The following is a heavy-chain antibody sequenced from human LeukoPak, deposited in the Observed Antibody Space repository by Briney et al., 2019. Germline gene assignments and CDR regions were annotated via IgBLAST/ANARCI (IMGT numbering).Heavy chain of an antibody. CDR1: GYTFTSYD. V-gene: IGHV1-8*03. J-gene: IGHJ4*02. D-gene: IGHD3-3*01. CDR3: ARGRNRITIFGVVSTYYSDY. Sequence: ASVKVSCKASGYTFTSYDINWVRQATGQGLEWMGWMNPNSGNTGYAQKFQGRVTITRNTSISTAYMELSSLRSEDTAVYHCARGRNRITIFGVVSTYYSDYWGQGTLVTVSS. CDR2: MNPNSGNT.